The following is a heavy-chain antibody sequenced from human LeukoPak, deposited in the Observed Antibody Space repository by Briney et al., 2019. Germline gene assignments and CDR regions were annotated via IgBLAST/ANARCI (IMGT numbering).Heavy chain of an antibody. CDR1: GYTFIAYY. J-gene: IGHJ4*02. CDR2: FNPNSGDT. Sequence: ASVKVSCKASGYTFIAYYMHWVRQAPGQGLEWMGWFNPNSGDTNYAQKFQGRVIMTRDTSISTAYMELSRLRSDDTAVYYCAMGLDYWGQGTLVTVSS. V-gene: IGHV1-2*02. CDR3: AMGLDY.